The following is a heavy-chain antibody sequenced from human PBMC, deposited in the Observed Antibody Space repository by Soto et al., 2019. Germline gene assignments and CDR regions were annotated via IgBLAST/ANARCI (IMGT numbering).Heavy chain of an antibody. D-gene: IGHD3-3*01. J-gene: IGHJ4*02. CDR3: ARAGDDFWSGYSIDS. Sequence: PSETLSLTCAVSGGSISSVGYCWSWIRQPPGKGLEWIGYIFHSGSTYYNPSLKSRVTISVDASKNQLSLNVRSVTAADTAVYYCARAGDDFWSGYSIDSWGQGTLVTVSS. CDR2: IFHSGST. CDR1: GGSISSVGYC. V-gene: IGHV4-30-2*01.